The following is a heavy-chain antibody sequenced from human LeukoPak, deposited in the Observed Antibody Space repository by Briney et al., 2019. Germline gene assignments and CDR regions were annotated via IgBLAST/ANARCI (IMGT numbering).Heavy chain of an antibody. Sequence: GESLKISCKGSGYSFTSYWIGWVRQMPGKGLEWMGIIYPGDSDTRYSPSFQGQVTISADKSISTAYLQWSSLKASDTAMYYCARPRPSVTTDYDYYFDYWGQGTLVTVSS. CDR2: IYPGDSDT. D-gene: IGHD4-17*01. CDR3: ARPRPSVTTDYDYYFDY. CDR1: GYSFTSYW. J-gene: IGHJ4*02. V-gene: IGHV5-51*01.